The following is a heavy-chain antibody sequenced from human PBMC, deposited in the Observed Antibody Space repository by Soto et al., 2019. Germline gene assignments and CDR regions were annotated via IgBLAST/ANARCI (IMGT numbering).Heavy chain of an antibody. CDR3: ARDEYSSGWYSYYYYYGMDV. J-gene: IGHJ6*02. Sequence: GGSLRLSCAAYGFTFSSYSMNWVRQAPGKGLEWVSSISSSSSYIYYADSVKGRFTISRDNAKNSLYLQMNSLRAEDTAVYYCARDEYSSGWYSYYYYYGMDVWGQGTTVTVSS. CDR2: ISSSSSYI. V-gene: IGHV3-21*01. CDR1: GFTFSSYS. D-gene: IGHD6-19*01.